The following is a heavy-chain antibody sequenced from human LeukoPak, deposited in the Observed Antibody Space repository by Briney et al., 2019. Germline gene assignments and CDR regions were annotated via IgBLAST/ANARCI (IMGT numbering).Heavy chain of an antibody. CDR2: IYYSGST. CDR3: ASLGYSYGPGEGY. D-gene: IGHD5-18*01. CDR1: GGSISSYY. V-gene: IGHV4-59*08. J-gene: IGHJ4*02. Sequence: PSETLSLTCTVSGGSISSYYWSWIRQPPGKGLEWIGYIYYSGSTNYNPSLKSRVTISVDTSKNQFSLKLSSVTAADTAVYYCASLGYSYGPGEGYWGQGTLVTVSS.